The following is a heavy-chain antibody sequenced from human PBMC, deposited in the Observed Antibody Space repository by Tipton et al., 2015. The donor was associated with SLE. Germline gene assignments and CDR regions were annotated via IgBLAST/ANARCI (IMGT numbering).Heavy chain of an antibody. D-gene: IGHD1-14*01. V-gene: IGHV3-23*03. CDR3: ARDHYNNSWGAFDI. CDR2: IYRGGST. J-gene: IGHJ3*02. CDR1: GFTFSSYA. Sequence: SLRLSCAASGFTFSSYAMTWVRQAPGKGLEWVSVIYRGGSTYYADSVKGRFSISRDKSKNTLYLQMNSLRAEDTAVYFCARDHYNNSWGAFDIWGQGTMVTVSS.